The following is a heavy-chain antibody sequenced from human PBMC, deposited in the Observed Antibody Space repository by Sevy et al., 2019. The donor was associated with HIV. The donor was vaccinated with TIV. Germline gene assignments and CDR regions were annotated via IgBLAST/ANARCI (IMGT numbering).Heavy chain of an antibody. CDR3: ASLRCSSTSCYSGYYGMDV. D-gene: IGHD2-2*02. V-gene: IGHV4-39*01. Sequence: SETLSLTCTVSGGSISSSSYYWGWIRQPPGKGLEWIGSIYYSGSTYYNPSLKSRVIISVDAAKNQFSLKLSSVTAADTVVYYCASLRCSSTSCYSGYYGMDVWGQGTTVTVSS. CDR1: GGSISSSSYY. CDR2: IYYSGST. J-gene: IGHJ6*02.